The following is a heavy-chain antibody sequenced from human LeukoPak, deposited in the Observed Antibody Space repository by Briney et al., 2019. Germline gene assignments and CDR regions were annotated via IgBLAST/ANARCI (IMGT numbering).Heavy chain of an antibody. D-gene: IGHD3-10*01. V-gene: IGHV3-30*02. J-gene: IGHJ4*02. CDR2: IRYDGSNK. CDR3: ARDPRPLYYYGSGSCYPDY. Sequence: GGSLRLSCAASGFTFSSYGMHWVRQAPGKGLEWVAFIRYDGSNKYYADSVKGRFTISRDNAKNTLYLQMNSLRAEDTAVYYCARDPRPLYYYGSGSCYPDYRGQGTLVTVSS. CDR1: GFTFSSYG.